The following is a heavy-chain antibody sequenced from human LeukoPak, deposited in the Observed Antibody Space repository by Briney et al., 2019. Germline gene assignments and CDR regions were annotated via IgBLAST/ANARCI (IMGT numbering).Heavy chain of an antibody. CDR3: SRAPAGCDCTCHFDS. V-gene: IGHV4-4*07. D-gene: IGHD2-8*01. CDR2: MYTDGAT. CDR1: GASISGYW. J-gene: IGHJ4*02. Sequence: SETLSLTCDVSGASISGYWWSWIRQPAGKGLEWVGRMYTDGATNYNPDLKSLVIVSVDTSKNVSSLKRISVNDEAAALYYGSRAPAGCDCTCHFDSWGEGTVVTVSS.